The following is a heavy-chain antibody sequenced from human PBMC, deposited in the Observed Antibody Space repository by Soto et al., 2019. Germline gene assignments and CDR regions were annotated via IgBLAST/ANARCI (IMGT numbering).Heavy chain of an antibody. D-gene: IGHD2-15*01. Sequence: GASVKVSWKASGGTFSSYAISWVRQAPGQGLEWMGGIIPIFGTANYAQKFQGRVTITADESTSTAYMELSSLRSEDTAVYYCARVSQAQQRSGYCSGGSCYGTDVWGQGTTVTVSS. CDR2: IIPIFGTA. J-gene: IGHJ6*02. V-gene: IGHV1-69*13. CDR1: GGTFSSYA. CDR3: ARVSQAQQRSGYCSGGSCYGTDV.